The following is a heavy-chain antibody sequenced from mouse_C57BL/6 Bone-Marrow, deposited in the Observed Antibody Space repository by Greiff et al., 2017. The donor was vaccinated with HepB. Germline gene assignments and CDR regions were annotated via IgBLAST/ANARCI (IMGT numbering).Heavy chain of an antibody. Sequence: QVQLQQPGAELVKPGASVKLSCKASGYTFTSYWMHWVKQRPGQGLEWIGMIHPNSGSTNYNEKFKSKATLTVDKSSSTAYMQLSSLTSEDSAVYYCAREKGKGDAMDYWGQGTSVTVSS. CDR2: IHPNSGST. V-gene: IGHV1-64*01. CDR3: AREKGKGDAMDY. D-gene: IGHD3-3*01. CDR1: GYTFTSYW. J-gene: IGHJ4*01.